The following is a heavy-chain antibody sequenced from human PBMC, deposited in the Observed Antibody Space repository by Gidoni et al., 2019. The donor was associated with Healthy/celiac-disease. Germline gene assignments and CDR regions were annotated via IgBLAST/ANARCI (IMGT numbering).Heavy chain of an antibody. J-gene: IGHJ1*01. CDR2: INPSGGST. D-gene: IGHD3-10*01. Sequence: QVQLVQSGAEVKKTGASVKVYCKASGYTVTSYYMHWVRQAPGQDLEWMGIINPSGGSTSYAQKFHGRVTMTRYTSTSTVYMELSSLRSEYTAVYYCARGGSGSYYQHWGQGTLVTVSS. V-gene: IGHV1-46*01. CDR3: ARGGSGSYYQH. CDR1: GYTVTSYY.